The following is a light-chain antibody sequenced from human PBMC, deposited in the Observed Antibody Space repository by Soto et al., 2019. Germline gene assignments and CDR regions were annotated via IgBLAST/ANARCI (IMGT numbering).Light chain of an antibody. Sequence: DIQMTQSPSSLSASVGDRVTITCRASESIARHLNWYPQKPGKAPKLLIYAASSLQNGVPSRFRGGGSGTDVTLTISNLQPDDFATYYCQQTYTALSITFGPGTRLEIK. CDR2: AAS. J-gene: IGKJ5*01. V-gene: IGKV1-39*01. CDR3: QQTYTALSIT. CDR1: ESIARH.